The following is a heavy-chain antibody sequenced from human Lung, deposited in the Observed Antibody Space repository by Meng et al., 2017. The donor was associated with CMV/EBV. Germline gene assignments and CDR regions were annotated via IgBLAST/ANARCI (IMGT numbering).Heavy chain of an antibody. CDR3: ASATYMTTQQGWFDT. CDR2: IVPLLRTP. D-gene: IGHD4-11*01. CDR1: GGNFNSYS. V-gene: IGHV1-69*08. Sequence: SVKVSCKAYGGNFNSYSFIWVRQAPGQGLEWVGRIVPLLRTPIFAQSFQGRVTITADRSSSTTYMELSRLRSEDTAVYYCASATYMTTQQGWFDTWGQGTLVXVSS. J-gene: IGHJ5*02.